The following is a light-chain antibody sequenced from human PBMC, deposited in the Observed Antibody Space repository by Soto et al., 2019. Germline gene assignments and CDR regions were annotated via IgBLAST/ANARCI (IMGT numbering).Light chain of an antibody. CDR3: SSYTSSSTPVV. CDR1: SSDVGGYNY. Sequence: QSALPQPASVSGSPGQSITIACTGTSSDVGGYNYVSWYQQHPGKAPKLMIYDVSNRPSGVSNRFSGSKSGNTASLTISGLQAEDEADYYCSSYTSSSTPVVFGGGTKVTAL. CDR2: DVS. V-gene: IGLV2-14*01. J-gene: IGLJ2*01.